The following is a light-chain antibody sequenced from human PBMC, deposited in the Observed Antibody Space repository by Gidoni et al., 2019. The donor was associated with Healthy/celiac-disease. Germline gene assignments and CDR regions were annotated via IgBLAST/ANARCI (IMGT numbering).Light chain of an antibody. V-gene: IGKV1-5*03. J-gene: IGKJ3*01. Sequence: DIQMTQSPSTLSASVGDRVTITCRASQSISSWLAWYQQKPGKAPKLLIYKASSLESGVPSRFSGSGSGTEFTLTISSLQPDDFATYYCQHFTFXPXTKVDIK. CDR2: KAS. CDR3: QHFT. CDR1: QSISSW.